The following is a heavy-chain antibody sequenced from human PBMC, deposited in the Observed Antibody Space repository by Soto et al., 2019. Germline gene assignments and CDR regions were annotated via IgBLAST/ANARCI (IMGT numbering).Heavy chain of an antibody. CDR1: GGTFSSYA. V-gene: IGHV1-69*13. Sequence: GASVKVSCKASGGTFSSYAISWVRQAPGQGLEWMGGIIPIFGTANYAQKFQGRVTITADESTSTAYMELSSLRSEDTAVYYCASWRYYDFWSGYPSLHGLDPWGQGTLVTVSS. CDR3: ASWRYYDFWSGYPSLHGLDP. J-gene: IGHJ5*02. D-gene: IGHD3-3*01. CDR2: IIPIFGTA.